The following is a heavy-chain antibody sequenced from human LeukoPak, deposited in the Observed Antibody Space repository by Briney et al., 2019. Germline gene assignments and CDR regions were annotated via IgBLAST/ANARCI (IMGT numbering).Heavy chain of an antibody. CDR3: ARSLYGQTRYYFDY. CDR1: GGTFSSYA. V-gene: IGHV1-69*05. J-gene: IGHJ4*02. Sequence: SVKVSCKAAGGTFSSYAISWVRQAPGQGLEWMGGIIPIFGTANYAQKFQGRVTITTDESTSTAYMELSSLRSEDTAVYYCARSLYGQTRYYFDYWGQGTLVTVSS. D-gene: IGHD2-2*02. CDR2: IIPIFGTA.